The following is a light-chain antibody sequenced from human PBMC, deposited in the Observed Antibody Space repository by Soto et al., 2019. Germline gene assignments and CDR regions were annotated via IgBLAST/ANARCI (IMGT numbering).Light chain of an antibody. V-gene: IGKV3-20*01. CDR2: GAS. J-gene: IGKJ1*01. CDR1: QSVTSSS. Sequence: EIVLTQFPGTLSLSPGERATLSCRASQSVTSSSLAWYQQKVGRAPRVLIYGASNRATGIPDRFSGSGSGTDFTLTITRLEPEDFAVYYCQQYGSSPRTFGQGTKVDI. CDR3: QQYGSSPRT.